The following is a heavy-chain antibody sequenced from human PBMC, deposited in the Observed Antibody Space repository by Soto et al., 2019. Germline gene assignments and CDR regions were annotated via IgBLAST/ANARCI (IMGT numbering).Heavy chain of an antibody. D-gene: IGHD4-4*01. Sequence: EVQLLESGGGLVQPGGSLRLSCAASGFTFSTYTMSWVRQAPGKGLEWVSRISGSGSSTYYTDSVKGRFTISRDNSKNTLYLQMKSLTAEDTAVYYCSTTLYSNSVPPEGYWGQGTLVTVSS. CDR2: ISGSGSST. V-gene: IGHV3-23*01. CDR1: GFTFSTYT. J-gene: IGHJ4*02. CDR3: STTLYSNSVPPEGY.